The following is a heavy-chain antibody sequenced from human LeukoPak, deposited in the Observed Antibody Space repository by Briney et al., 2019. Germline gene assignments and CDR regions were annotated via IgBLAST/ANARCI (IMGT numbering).Heavy chain of an antibody. V-gene: IGHV3-23*01. J-gene: IGHJ5*02. D-gene: IGHD4-17*01. CDR3: AKEPDYGDYA. CDR2: ISGSGGST. CDR1: GGSFSGYY. Sequence: HPSETLSLTCAVYGGSFSGYYWSWIRQPPGKGLEWVSAISGSGGSTYYADSVKGRFTISRDNSKNTLYLQMNSLRAEDTAVYYCAKEPDYGDYAWGQGTLVTVSS.